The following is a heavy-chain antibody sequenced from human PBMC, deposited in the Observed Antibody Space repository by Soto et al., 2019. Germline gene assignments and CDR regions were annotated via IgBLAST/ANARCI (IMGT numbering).Heavy chain of an antibody. Sequence: QVQLQESGPGLVKPSQTLSLTCTVSGGSISSGGYYWSWIRQHPGKGLEWIGYIYYSGSTYYNPSLRSRVTISVDTSKSQFSLKLSSVTAADTAVYYCARGRTWEPSSFEYWGQGTLVTVSS. CDR2: IYYSGST. V-gene: IGHV4-31*03. CDR3: ARGRTWEPSSFEY. CDR1: GGSISSGGYY. D-gene: IGHD1-1*01. J-gene: IGHJ4*02.